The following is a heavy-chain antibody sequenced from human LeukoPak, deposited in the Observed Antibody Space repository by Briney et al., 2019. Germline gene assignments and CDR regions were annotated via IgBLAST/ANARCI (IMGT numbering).Heavy chain of an antibody. CDR2: ISSSSNSI. Sequence: GGSLRLSCAASGFTFNSYSMNWVRQAPGKGLEWVSYISSSSNSIYYADSVKGRFTISRDNAKNSLYLQMNSLRAEDTAVYYCAKGRRGVPAAIDYWGQGTLVTVSS. D-gene: IGHD2-2*02. CDR1: GFTFNSYS. CDR3: AKGRRGVPAAIDY. V-gene: IGHV3-48*04. J-gene: IGHJ4*02.